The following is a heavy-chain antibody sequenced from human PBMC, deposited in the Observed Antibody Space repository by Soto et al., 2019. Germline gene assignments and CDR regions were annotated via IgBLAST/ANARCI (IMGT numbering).Heavy chain of an antibody. CDR3: ARQGLGMAYYYYYGVDV. Sequence: QLQLQESGPGLVKPSETLSLTCTVSGGSISSSTYYWGWIRQPPGKGLEWIGSIYYSGSTYYNPSLKSRVPLTVDTPNNQFSLKLKSGAAAETDVYYSARQGLGMAYYYYYGVDVWGQGTPVTV. CDR1: GGSISSSTYY. J-gene: IGHJ6*02. V-gene: IGHV4-39*01. D-gene: IGHD3-16*01. CDR2: IYYSGST.